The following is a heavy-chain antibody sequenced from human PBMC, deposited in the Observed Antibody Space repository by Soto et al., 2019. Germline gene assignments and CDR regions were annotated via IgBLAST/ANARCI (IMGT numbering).Heavy chain of an antibody. Sequence: GGSLRLSCAASGFTFSSYSMNWVRQAPGKGLEWVSSISSSSSYIYYADSVKGRFAISRGNSKNTLYLQMGSLSAEDTAVYYCARVFSDNSGYYYDYWGQGTLVTVSS. D-gene: IGHD3-22*01. J-gene: IGHJ4*02. V-gene: IGHV3-21*01. CDR2: ISSSSSYI. CDR1: GFTFSSYS. CDR3: ARVFSDNSGYYYDY.